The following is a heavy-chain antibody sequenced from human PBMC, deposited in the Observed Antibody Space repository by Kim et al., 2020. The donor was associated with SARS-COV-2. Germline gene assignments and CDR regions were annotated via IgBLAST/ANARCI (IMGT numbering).Heavy chain of an antibody. V-gene: IGHV3-74*01. CDR3: TRDPDYSKGASFDY. CDR2: FNDDGSVT. Sequence: GGSLRLSCAASGFTFRTYWMHWVRQVPGKGLVWVSRFNDDGSVTTYADSVKGRFTISTDNSKNMMYLQMNSLRAEDTAVYYCTRDPDYSKGASFDYWGQG. D-gene: IGHD4-4*01. CDR1: GFTFRTYW. J-gene: IGHJ4*02.